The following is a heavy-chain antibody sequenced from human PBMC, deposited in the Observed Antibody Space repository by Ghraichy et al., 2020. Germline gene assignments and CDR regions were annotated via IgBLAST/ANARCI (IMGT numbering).Heavy chain of an antibody. J-gene: IGHJ3*02. V-gene: IGHV1-69*02. CDR3: ATAVDGALIRTWRRGVASDI. CDR1: GGTFSSFT. Sequence: SVKVSCKASGGTFSSFTISWVRQAPGQGLEWMGRIIPILDKPNYAQKFQDRVTITADKSTSTAYMELTSLRTEDTAVDYCATAVDGALIRTWRRGVASDIWGQGTKVTVSS. CDR2: IIPILDKP. D-gene: IGHD3-10*01.